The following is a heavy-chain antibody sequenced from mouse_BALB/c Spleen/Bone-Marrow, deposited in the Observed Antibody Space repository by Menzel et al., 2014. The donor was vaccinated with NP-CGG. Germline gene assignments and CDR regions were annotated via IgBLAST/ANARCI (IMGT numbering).Heavy chain of an antibody. V-gene: IGHV1-7*01. CDR3: ALYYRYDYFDY. Sequence: VQLQQSGAELAKPGASVKMSCKASGYTFTSYWMHWVKQRPGQGLEWIGYINPSTTYSVYNQKFKDKATLTADKSSSTAYMQLSSLTSEDSAVYYCALYYRYDYFDYWGQGTTLTVSS. CDR1: GYTFTSYW. D-gene: IGHD2-14*01. J-gene: IGHJ2*01. CDR2: INPSTTYS.